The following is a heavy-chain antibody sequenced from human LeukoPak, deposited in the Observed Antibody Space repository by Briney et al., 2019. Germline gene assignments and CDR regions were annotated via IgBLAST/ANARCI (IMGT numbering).Heavy chain of an antibody. D-gene: IGHD1-1*01. J-gene: IGHJ5*02. V-gene: IGHV3-7*01. CDR2: INQDGTEK. CDR3: ARMGGSNWNREVNWFDP. CDR1: GFTFSGSW. Sequence: GGSLRLSCAASGFTFSGSWMSWVRQAPGKGLEWVANINQDGTEKYYADSVKGRFIISRDNAQSSLYLQMGSLRAEDTAVYYCARMGGSNWNREVNWFDPWGQGTLVTVSS.